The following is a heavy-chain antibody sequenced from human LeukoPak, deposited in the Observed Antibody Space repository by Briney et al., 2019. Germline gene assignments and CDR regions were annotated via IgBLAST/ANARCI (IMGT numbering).Heavy chain of an antibody. Sequence: GGSLRLSCAASGFTFSSYGMHWVRQAPGKGLEWVSFIRYDGSNKYYADSVKGRFTISRDNSKNTLYLQMNSLRYEDTAVYYCARVWCSGGSCYSSRGAFDIWGQGTMVTVSS. CDR3: ARVWCSGGSCYSSRGAFDI. CDR1: GFTFSSYG. D-gene: IGHD2-15*01. V-gene: IGHV3-30*02. CDR2: IRYDGSNK. J-gene: IGHJ3*02.